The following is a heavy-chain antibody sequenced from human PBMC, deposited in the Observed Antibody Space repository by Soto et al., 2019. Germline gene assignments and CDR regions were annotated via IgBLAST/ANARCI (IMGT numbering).Heavy chain of an antibody. Sequence: QVQLQESGPGLMKPSGTLSLTCAVSSGSISSSNWWSWVRQPPGKGLEWIGEIYHSGSTNYNPSLKSRVTISVDKSKNQFSLKLSSVTAADTAVYYCARVAPTNYYYYYYMDVWGKGTTVTVSS. CDR3: ARVAPTNYYYYYYMDV. J-gene: IGHJ6*03. V-gene: IGHV4-4*02. CDR2: IYHSGST. CDR1: SGSISSSNW.